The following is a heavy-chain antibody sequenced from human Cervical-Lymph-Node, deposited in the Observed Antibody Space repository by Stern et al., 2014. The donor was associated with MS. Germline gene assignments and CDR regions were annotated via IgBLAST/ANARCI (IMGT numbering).Heavy chain of an antibody. CDR2: IYDSEST. D-gene: IGHD2-21*01. CDR3: VSPPEPDHIVVAR. CDR1: GGSISSGADY. V-gene: IGHV4-39*01. Sequence: QLQLQESGPGLVRPSETLSLTCIVSGGSISSGADYWGWIRQPPGKGLEWIGTIYDSESTSYTPALKSRVTMSVDTSKTKISLGVPSVTAADTAVYYCVSPPEPDHIVVARWGQGTLVTVSS. J-gene: IGHJ4*02.